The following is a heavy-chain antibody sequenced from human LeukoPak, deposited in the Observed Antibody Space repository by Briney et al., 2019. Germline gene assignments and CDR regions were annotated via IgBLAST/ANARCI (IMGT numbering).Heavy chain of an antibody. J-gene: IGHJ4*02. V-gene: IGHV3-15*01. D-gene: IGHD5-24*01. CDR2: IKSKTDGGTT. CDR3: TTGRWLLDY. Sequence: GGSLSLFCAPSAFTFSNAWMSWVRQAPGKGLEWVGRIKSKTDGGTTDYGAPVKGRFTISRDDSKNTLYLQMNSLKTEDTAVYYCTTGRWLLDYWGQGTLVTVSS. CDR1: AFTFSNAW.